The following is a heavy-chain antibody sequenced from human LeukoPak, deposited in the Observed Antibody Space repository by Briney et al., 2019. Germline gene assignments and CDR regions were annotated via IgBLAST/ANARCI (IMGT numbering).Heavy chain of an antibody. J-gene: IGHJ4*02. CDR2: IWYDGSHR. Sequence: GGSLRLSCAASGFTFSDYGMHWVRQAPGKGLEWVAVIWYDGSHRYYPDSVKGRFTISRDNSKNTLFLQMDSLRVDDTAVYYCVRDNAAADGALDYWGQGSLVTVSS. V-gene: IGHV3-33*01. CDR1: GFTFSDYG. CDR3: VRDNAAADGALDY. D-gene: IGHD5-24*01.